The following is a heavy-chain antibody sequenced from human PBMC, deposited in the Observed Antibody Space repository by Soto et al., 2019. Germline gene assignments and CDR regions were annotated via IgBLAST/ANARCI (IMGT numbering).Heavy chain of an antibody. CDR3: ASHGAHAYVPDY. D-gene: IGHD3-10*02. CDR1: VFTLRNYG. CDR2: IWNDVSTR. J-gene: IGHJ4*02. Sequence: PRGALRLSCVASVFTLRNYGMHWVRQAPGKWLEWVAVIWNDVSTRXXADSVKGRXTVSRYNSKNTXYLQMXSLTAEDTAMYNCASHGAHAYVPDYWCQG. V-gene: IGHV3-33*01.